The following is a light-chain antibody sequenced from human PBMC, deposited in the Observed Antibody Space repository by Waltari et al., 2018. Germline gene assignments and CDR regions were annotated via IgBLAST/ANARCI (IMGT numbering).Light chain of an antibody. V-gene: IGLV2-14*03. Sequence: QSALTQPASVSGSPGQSINVSCTGPSSDIGAYPYVSWYQQQPGKAPRLIIYNVNSRPSGVSRRFSGSKSDNTASLTISGLQAEDEADYYCASYTKASTLIFGGGTRLTVL. J-gene: IGLJ2*01. CDR3: ASYTKASTLI. CDR1: SSDIGAYPY. CDR2: NVN.